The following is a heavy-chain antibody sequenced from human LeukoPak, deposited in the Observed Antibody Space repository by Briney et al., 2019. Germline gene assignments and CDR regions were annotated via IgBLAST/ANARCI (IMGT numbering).Heavy chain of an antibody. V-gene: IGHV4-4*02. J-gene: IGHJ5*02. Sequence: SETLSLTCAVSGGSISSSNWWSWVRQPPGKGLEWIGEIYHSGSTNYKPSLKSRVTISVDKSKNQFSLKLSSVTAADTAVYYCARSGGDSSGYYFSWFDPWGQGTLVTVSS. CDR2: IYHSGST. D-gene: IGHD3-22*01. CDR1: GGSISSSNW. CDR3: ARSGGDSSGYYFSWFDP.